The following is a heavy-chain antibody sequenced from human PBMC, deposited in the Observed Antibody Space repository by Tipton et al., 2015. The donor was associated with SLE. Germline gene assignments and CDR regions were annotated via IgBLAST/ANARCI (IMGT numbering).Heavy chain of an antibody. CDR1: GGSISSYY. Sequence: TLSLTCTVSGGSISSYYWSWIRQPPGKGLEWIGYIYYSGSTNYNPSLKSRVTISVETSKNQFSLKLSSVTAADTAVYYCARDKGYDFWSASRWYFDLWGRGTRVTVSS. D-gene: IGHD3-3*01. CDR2: IYYSGST. J-gene: IGHJ2*01. CDR3: ARDKGYDFWSASRWYFDL. V-gene: IGHV4-59*01.